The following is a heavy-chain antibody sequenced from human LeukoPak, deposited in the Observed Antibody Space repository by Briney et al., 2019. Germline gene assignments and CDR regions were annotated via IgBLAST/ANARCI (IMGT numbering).Heavy chain of an antibody. V-gene: IGHV3-73*01. CDR2: IRSKANSYAT. J-gene: IGHJ4*02. CDR3: TTPGRGYSYGEVDY. Sequence: GGSLRLSCAASGFTFSGSATHWVRQASGKGLEWVGRIRSKANSYATAYAASVKGRFTISRDDSKNTAYLQMNSPKTEDTAVYYCTTPGRGYSYGEVDYWGQGTLVTVSS. D-gene: IGHD5-18*01. CDR1: GFTFSGSA.